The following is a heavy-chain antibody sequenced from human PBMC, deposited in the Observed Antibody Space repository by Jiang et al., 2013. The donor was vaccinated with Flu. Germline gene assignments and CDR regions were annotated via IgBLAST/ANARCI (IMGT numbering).Heavy chain of an antibody. Sequence: SGAEVKKPGASVKVSCKASGYTFTDYYMHWVRQAPGQGLEWMGWIKPDSGSTKYAQKFQGRVTMTRDTSINTAYMELSRLRYDDTAVYYCARDQTSGADFDYWGQGTLVTVSS. J-gene: IGHJ4*02. CDR3: ARDQTSGADFDY. D-gene: IGHD5-12*01. CDR1: GYTFTDYY. CDR2: IKPDSGST. V-gene: IGHV1-2*02.